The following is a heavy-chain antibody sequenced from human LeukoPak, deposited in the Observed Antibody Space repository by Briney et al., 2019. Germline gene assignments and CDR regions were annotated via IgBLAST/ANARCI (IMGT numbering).Heavy chain of an antibody. J-gene: IGHJ4*02. D-gene: IGHD5-18*01. V-gene: IGHV3-21*01. Sequence: PGGSLRLSCAASGFTFNVYNMIWVRQAPGKGLEWVSSISTSSSYIYYADSVKGRFTISRDNSKNTLYLQMNSLRAEDTAVYYCAKETYSYGSFDYWGQGTLVTVSS. CDR1: GFTFNVYN. CDR2: ISTSSSYI. CDR3: AKETYSYGSFDY.